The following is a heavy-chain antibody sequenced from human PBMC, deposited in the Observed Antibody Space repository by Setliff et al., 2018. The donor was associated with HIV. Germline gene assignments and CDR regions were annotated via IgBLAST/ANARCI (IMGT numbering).Heavy chain of an antibody. J-gene: IGHJ5*02. Sequence: LRLSCAASGFTVSSNYMSWVRQAPGKGLEWVSVIYSGGSTYYADSVKGRFTISRDNSKNTLYLQMNSLRAEDTAVYYCARDRRAAAGTGDWFDPWGQGTLVTVSS. V-gene: IGHV3-66*02. D-gene: IGHD6-13*01. CDR1: GFTVSSNY. CDR3: ARDRRAAAGTGDWFDP. CDR2: IYSGGST.